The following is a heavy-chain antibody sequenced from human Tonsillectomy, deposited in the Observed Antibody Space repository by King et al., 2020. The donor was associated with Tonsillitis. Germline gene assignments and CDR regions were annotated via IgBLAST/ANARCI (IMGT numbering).Heavy chain of an antibody. D-gene: IGHD6-19*01. Sequence: VQLVESGGDLVQPGRSLRLSCTASGFTFGDYSMSWVRQAPGQGLEWVGFIRSNGYGGTTEYAASVKGRFTNSRDDSKSIAYLQMNSLKSEDTAVYYCTRNKCSSGWYEDLFDYWGQGTLVTVSS. CDR1: GFTFGDYS. CDR2: IRSNGYGGTT. CDR3: TRNKCSSGWYEDLFDY. V-gene: IGHV3-49*04. J-gene: IGHJ4*02.